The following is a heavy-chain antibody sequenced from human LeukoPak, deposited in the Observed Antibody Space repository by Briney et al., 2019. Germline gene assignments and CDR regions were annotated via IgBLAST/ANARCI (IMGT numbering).Heavy chain of an antibody. CDR3: ARGRSNYYGMDV. J-gene: IGHJ6*02. CDR1: DGSINSYY. Sequence: SETLSLTCSVSDGSINSYYWNWIRRPPGKGLEWIGYIYYNGNTNYSPSLKSRVTMSVDTSKNLFSLKVSSVTAADTAVYYCARGRSNYYGMDVWGQRTTVTVSS. CDR2: IYYNGNT. V-gene: IGHV4-59*01. D-gene: IGHD1-26*01.